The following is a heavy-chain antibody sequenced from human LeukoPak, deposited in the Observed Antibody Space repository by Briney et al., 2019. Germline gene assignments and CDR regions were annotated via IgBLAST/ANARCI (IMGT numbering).Heavy chain of an antibody. CDR2: INHSGST. V-gene: IGHV4-34*01. J-gene: IGHJ4*02. CDR1: GGSFSGYY. D-gene: IGHD3-22*01. Sequence: SETLSLTCAVYGGSFSGYYWSWIRQPPGKGLEWIGEINHSGSTNYNPSLKSRVTISVDTSKNQFSLKLSSVTAADTAVYYCARGLYYYDSSGYYYVPMPSWYYWGQGTLVTVSS. CDR3: ARGLYYYDSSGYYYVPMPSWYY.